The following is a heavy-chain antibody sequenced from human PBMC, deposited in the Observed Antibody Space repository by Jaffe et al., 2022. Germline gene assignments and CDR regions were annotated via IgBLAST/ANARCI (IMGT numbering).Heavy chain of an antibody. V-gene: IGHV4-59*01. J-gene: IGHJ3*02. Sequence: QLQESGPGLVKPSETLSLTCTVSGGSISSYYWSWIRQPPGKGLEWIGFFYYSGNSKYNPSLMSRVTISADTSKNQFSLKLSSVTAADTAVYYCARDNGHPGSDAFDTWGQGTMVTVSS. D-gene: IGHD2-8*01. CDR3: ARDNGHPGSDAFDT. CDR1: GGSISSYY. CDR2: FYYSGNS.